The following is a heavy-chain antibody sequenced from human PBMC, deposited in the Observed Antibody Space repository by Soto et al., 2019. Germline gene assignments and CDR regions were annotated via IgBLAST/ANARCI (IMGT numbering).Heavy chain of an antibody. Sequence: SETLSLTCTVSGGSISSSSYYWGWIRQPPGKGLEWIGSIYYSGSTYYNPSLKSRVTISVDTSKNQFSLKLSSVTAADTAVYYCARQSYGWPYSWGQGTLVTVSS. J-gene: IGHJ4*02. CDR3: ARQSYGWPYS. D-gene: IGHD5-18*01. V-gene: IGHV4-39*01. CDR1: GGSISSSSYY. CDR2: IYYSGST.